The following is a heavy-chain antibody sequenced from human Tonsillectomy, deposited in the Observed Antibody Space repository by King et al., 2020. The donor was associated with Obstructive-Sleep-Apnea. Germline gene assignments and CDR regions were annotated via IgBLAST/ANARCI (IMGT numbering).Heavy chain of an antibody. CDR2: ISWNSDNM. J-gene: IGHJ4*02. CDR1: AFIFDDYG. CDR3: ARAIPGPRYCTGSSCSKGFDY. V-gene: IGHV3-9*01. Sequence: QLVESGGGLAQPGRSLRLSCAAPAFIFDDYGMHWVRQAPGKGLEWVASISWNSDNMAYADSVKGRFTISRDNAKNSLYLQMNSLRPEDTALYSCARAIPGPRYCTGSSCSKGFDYWGRGTLVTVSS. D-gene: IGHD2-15*01.